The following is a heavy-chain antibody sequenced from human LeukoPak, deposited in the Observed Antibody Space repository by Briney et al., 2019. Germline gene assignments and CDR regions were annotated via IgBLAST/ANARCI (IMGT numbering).Heavy chain of an antibody. CDR3: TRVGYIDEGIDY. D-gene: IGHD5-24*01. V-gene: IGHV3-7*04. J-gene: IGHJ4*02. CDR2: IKQDGSKK. Sequence: GGSLRLSCVASGFPFSSYWMTWVRQAPGKGLEWVANIKQDGSKKSYVDSVKGRFTISRDNAKNSLYLQMNSLRAEDTVIYYCTRVGYIDEGIDYWGQGTLVTVSS. CDR1: GFPFSSYW.